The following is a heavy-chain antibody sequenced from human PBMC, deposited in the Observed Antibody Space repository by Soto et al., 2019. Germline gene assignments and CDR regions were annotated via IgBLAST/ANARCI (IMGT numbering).Heavy chain of an antibody. CDR3: ARRTEYCSSTSCYVPFDY. CDR1: SGSISSSNW. D-gene: IGHD2-2*01. CDR2: IYHSGST. J-gene: IGHJ4*02. Sequence: SETLSLTCAVSSGSISSSNWWRWVRQPPGKGLEWIGEIYHSGSTNYNPSLKSRVTISVDKSKNQFSLKLSSVTAADTAVYYCARRTEYCSSTSCYVPFDYWGQGTLVTVSS. V-gene: IGHV4-4*02.